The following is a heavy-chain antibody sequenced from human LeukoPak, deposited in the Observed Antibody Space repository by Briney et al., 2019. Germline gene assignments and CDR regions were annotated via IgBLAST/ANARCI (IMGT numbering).Heavy chain of an antibody. Sequence: SETLSLTCTVSGGSISTYYWSWIRQPPGRGLEWIGYIYYSGGTNYNPSLKSRVTISVDTSKNQFSLKLSSVTAADTAVYYCARGQNYYDSSGYIDYWGQGTLVTVSS. CDR1: GGSISTYY. J-gene: IGHJ4*02. CDR3: ARGQNYYDSSGYIDY. V-gene: IGHV4-59*01. CDR2: IYYSGGT. D-gene: IGHD3-22*01.